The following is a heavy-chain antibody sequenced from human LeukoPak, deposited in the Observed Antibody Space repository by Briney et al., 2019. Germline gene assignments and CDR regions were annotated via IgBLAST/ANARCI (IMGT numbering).Heavy chain of an antibody. Sequence: ASVKVSCKASGYTFTTYTITWVRQAPGQGLEWMGWISAYNDNKKYAQKFQGRVTMTTDTSTSTAYMELRSLRSDDTAVYYCARDSIVGATHDAFDIWGQGTMVTVSS. J-gene: IGHJ3*02. V-gene: IGHV1-18*01. CDR1: GYTFTTYT. D-gene: IGHD1-26*01. CDR2: ISAYNDNK. CDR3: ARDSIVGATHDAFDI.